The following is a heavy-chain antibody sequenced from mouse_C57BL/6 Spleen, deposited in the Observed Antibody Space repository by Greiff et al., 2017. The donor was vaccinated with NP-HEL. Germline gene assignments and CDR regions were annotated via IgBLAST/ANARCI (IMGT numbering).Heavy chain of an antibody. D-gene: IGHD2-4*01. J-gene: IGHJ3*01. Sequence: VQLKESGPELVKPGDSVKISCKASGYSFTGYFMNWVMQSHGKSLEWIGRINPYNGDTFYNQKFKGKATLTVVKSSSTAHMELRSLTSEDSAVYYCARRYDYDGAWFAYWGQGTLVTVSA. V-gene: IGHV1-20*01. CDR1: GYSFTGYF. CDR3: ARRYDYDGAWFAY. CDR2: INPYNGDT.